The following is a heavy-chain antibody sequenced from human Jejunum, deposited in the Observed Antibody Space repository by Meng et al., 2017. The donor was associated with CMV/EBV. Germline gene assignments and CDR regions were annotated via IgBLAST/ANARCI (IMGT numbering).Heavy chain of an antibody. D-gene: IGHD5-18*01. J-gene: IGHJ4*02. CDR3: AREGGYNYGSVD. CDR2: ISHDGSDK. CDR1: FGSHA. Sequence: FGSHAMHWVRQTPGKGLEWVAVISHDGSDKYYADSVKGRFTISRDNSKNTLWLQMNSLRAEDTAVYYCAREGGYNYGSVDWGQGTLVTVSS. V-gene: IGHV3-30-3*01.